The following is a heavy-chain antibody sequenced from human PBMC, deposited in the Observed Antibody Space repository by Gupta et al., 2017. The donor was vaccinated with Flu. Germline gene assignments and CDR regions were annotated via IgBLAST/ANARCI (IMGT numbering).Heavy chain of an antibody. Sequence: QVQLQQWGAGLLKPSETLSLTCAVYGGSFSGYYWSWIRQPPGKGLEWIGEINHRGSTNYNPSLKSRVTISVDTSKNQFSLKLNSVTAADTAVYSCARVSNDTAARRRWFDPWGQGTLVTVSS. CDR3: ARVSNDTAARRRWFDP. D-gene: IGHD6-6*01. J-gene: IGHJ5*02. CDR1: GGSFSGYY. V-gene: IGHV4-34*01. CDR2: INHRGST.